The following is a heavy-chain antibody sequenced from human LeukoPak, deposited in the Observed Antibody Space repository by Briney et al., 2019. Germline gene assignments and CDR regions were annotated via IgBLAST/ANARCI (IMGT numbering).Heavy chain of an antibody. CDR3: ARSTTYYDYVWGSYRFSFTQNGAYYMDV. CDR1: GFTFSSYS. J-gene: IGHJ6*03. CDR2: ISSSSSTI. V-gene: IGHV3-48*01. D-gene: IGHD3-16*02. Sequence: GGSLRLSCAASGFTFSSYSMNWVRQAPGKGLEWVSYISSSSSTIYYADSVKGRFTISRDNAKNSLYLQMNSLRAEDTAVYYCARSTTYYDYVWGSYRFSFTQNGAYYMDVWGKGTTVTVSS.